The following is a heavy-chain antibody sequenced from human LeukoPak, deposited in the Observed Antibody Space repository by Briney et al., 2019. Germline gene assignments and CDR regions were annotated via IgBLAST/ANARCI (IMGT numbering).Heavy chain of an antibody. CDR1: GFTVSSNY. J-gene: IGHJ4*02. V-gene: IGHV3-66*01. D-gene: IGHD6-6*01. CDR2: IYSGGST. Sequence: GGSLRLSCAASGFTVSSNYMSWVRQAPGKGLEWVSVIYSGGSTYYADSVKGRFTISRDNSKNTLYLQMNSLRAEDTAVYYCARDPLVEYSSSGFDYWGQGTLVTVSS. CDR3: ARDPLVEYSSSGFDY.